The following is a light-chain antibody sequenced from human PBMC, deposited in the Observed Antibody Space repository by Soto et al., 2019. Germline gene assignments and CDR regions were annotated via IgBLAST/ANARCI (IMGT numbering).Light chain of an antibody. Sequence: DIQMTQSPSTLSASVGDRVTVTCRASQSISSWLAWYQQKPGKAPKLLIYKASSLESGVPSRFSGSGSGTEFTLTISSLQPDDFAPYYCQQYNSYSQSLGQGTKVDIK. J-gene: IGKJ1*01. CDR2: KAS. CDR3: QQYNSYSQS. V-gene: IGKV1-5*03. CDR1: QSISSW.